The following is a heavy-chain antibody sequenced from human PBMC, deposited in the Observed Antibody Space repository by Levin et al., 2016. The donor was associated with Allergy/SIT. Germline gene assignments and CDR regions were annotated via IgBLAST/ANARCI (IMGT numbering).Heavy chain of an antibody. CDR2: IIPILGIA. J-gene: IGHJ5*02. CDR1: GGTFSSYA. D-gene: IGHD6-6*01. CDR3: ARDCTLDTEAARYWFDP. V-gene: IGHV1-69*04. Sequence: SVKVSCKASGGTFSSYAISWVRQAPGQGLEWMGRIIPILGIANYAQKFQGRVTITADKSTSTAYMELSSLRSEDTAVYYCARDCTLDTEAARYWFDPWGQGTLVTVSS.